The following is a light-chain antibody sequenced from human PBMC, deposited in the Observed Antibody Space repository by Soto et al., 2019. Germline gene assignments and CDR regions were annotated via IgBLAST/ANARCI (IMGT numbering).Light chain of an antibody. Sequence: DIQMTQSPSSLSASVGDRVTITCQASQDISNYLNPYQQKPGKAPKLLIYDASNLETGVPSRFSGSGSGTDFTFTISSLQPEDIATYYCQQYDNLPTWTFGQGTKVDIK. V-gene: IGKV1-33*01. CDR2: DAS. CDR3: QQYDNLPTWT. CDR1: QDISNY. J-gene: IGKJ1*01.